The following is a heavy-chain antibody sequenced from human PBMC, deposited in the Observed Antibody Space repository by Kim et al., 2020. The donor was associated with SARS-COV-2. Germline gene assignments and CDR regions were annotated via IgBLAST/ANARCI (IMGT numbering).Heavy chain of an antibody. D-gene: IGHD3-9*01. CDR3: ARSGYFDWLLGFSSAWYFDL. Sequence: KGRFTISRDNSKNTLYLQMNSLRAEDTAVYYCARSGYFDWLLGFSSAWYFDLWGRGTLVTVSS. V-gene: IGHV3-30*01. J-gene: IGHJ2*01.